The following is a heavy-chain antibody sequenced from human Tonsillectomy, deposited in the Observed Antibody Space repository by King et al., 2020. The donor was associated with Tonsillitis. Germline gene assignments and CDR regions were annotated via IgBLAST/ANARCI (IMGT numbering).Heavy chain of an antibody. V-gene: IGHV3-30*18. CDR3: AKEFIYDTRGHFLGDYYYYGMDV. CDR2: TSHDGSNK. CDR1: GFTFSSYG. J-gene: IGHJ6*02. Sequence: VQLVESGGGVVQPGRSLRLSCAASGFTFSSYGMHWVRQAPGKGLQWVAHTSHDGSNKYYADSVKGRFTISRDNSKNTVQLQMNSLRADDTAVYYCAKEFIYDTRGHFLGDYYYYGMDVWGQGTTVTVS. D-gene: IGHD3-22*01.